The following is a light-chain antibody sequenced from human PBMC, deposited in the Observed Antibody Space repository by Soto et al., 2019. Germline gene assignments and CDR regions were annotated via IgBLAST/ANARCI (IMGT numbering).Light chain of an antibody. V-gene: IGKV2D-29*02. Sequence: VVTQKKLSLSVAPGQPASISCKSSQSLLHITGETFLFWYLQKPGQSPQLLIYEVSTRVSGVPDRFSGSGSGTDFTLEISRVETDDVGIYYCMQSTQLLPTFCQVRRLAI. CDR3: MQSTQLLPT. CDR1: QSLLHITGETF. J-gene: IGKJ5*01. CDR2: EVS.